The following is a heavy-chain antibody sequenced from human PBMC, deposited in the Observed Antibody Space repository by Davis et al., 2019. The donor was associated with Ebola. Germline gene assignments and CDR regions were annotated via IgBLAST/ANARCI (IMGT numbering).Heavy chain of an antibody. CDR2: MNPNSGDT. CDR3: AREGTGDGFIYYYGMDV. V-gene: IGHV1-8*01. J-gene: IGHJ6*02. Sequence: AASVKVSCKASGGTFSNYAINWVRQATGQGLEWMGWMNPNSGDTGYAQKFQGRVTMTRNTSISTAYMELSSLRSEDTAVYYCAREGTGDGFIYYYGMDVWGQGTTVTVSS. D-gene: IGHD1-1*01. CDR1: GGTFSNYA.